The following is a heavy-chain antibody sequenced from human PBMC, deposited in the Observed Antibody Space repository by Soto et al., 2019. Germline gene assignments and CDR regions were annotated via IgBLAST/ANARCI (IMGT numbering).Heavy chain of an antibody. CDR3: ARDSIVGATLGMDV. V-gene: IGHV3-30-3*01. D-gene: IGHD1-26*01. J-gene: IGHJ6*02. CDR1: GFTFSSYA. CDR2: ISYDGSNK. Sequence: QVQLVESGGGVVQPGRSLRLSCAASGFTFSSYAMHWVRQAPGKGLEWVAVISYDGSNKYYADSVKGRFTISRDNSKNTLYLQMNSLRAEDTAVYYCARDSIVGATLGMDVWGQGTTVTVSS.